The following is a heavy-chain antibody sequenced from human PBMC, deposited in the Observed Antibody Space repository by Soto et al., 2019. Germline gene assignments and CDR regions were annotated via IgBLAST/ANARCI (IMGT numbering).Heavy chain of an antibody. Sequence: SETLSLTCTVSGGSISSYYWSWIRQPPGKGLEWIGYIYYSGSTNYNPSLKSRVTISVDTSKNQFSLKLSSVTAADTAVYYCARRRDYGDYGDLFAYWGQGTLVTVSS. CDR1: GGSISSYY. V-gene: IGHV4-59*01. J-gene: IGHJ4*02. D-gene: IGHD4-17*01. CDR3: ARRRDYGDYGDLFAY. CDR2: IYYSGST.